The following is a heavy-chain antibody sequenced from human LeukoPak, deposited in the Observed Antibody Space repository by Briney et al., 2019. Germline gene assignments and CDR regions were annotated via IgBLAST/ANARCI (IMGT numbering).Heavy chain of an antibody. D-gene: IGHD2-2*01. CDR2: INHSGST. CDR1: GGSFSGYY. J-gene: IGHJ3*02. Sequence: SETLSLTCAVYGGSFSGYYWSWIRQPPGKGLEWIGEINHSGSTNYNPSLKSRVTISVDTSKNQFSLKPSSVTAADTAVYYCATCSTSCLDDAFDIWGQGTMVTVSS. V-gene: IGHV4-34*01. CDR3: ATCSTSCLDDAFDI.